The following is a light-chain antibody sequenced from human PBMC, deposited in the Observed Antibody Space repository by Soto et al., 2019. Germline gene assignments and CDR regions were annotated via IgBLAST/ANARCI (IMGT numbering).Light chain of an antibody. Sequence: VLPQSPGTLSLSPGERASLSCMASSTVDSIYLAWYQHKPAQAPRLLIYPASNRATGIPDRFSGSGSGTDVTVSISRLELEDFAVYYCQQYGGSLTVGGGTAVDIX. V-gene: IGKV3-20*01. J-gene: IGKJ4*01. CDR2: PAS. CDR3: QQYGGSLT. CDR1: STVDSIY.